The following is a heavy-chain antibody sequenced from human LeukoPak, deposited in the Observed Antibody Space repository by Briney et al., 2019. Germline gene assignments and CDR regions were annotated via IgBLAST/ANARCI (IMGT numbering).Heavy chain of an antibody. Sequence: SETLSLTCTVSSASLTSSPYFWGWHRQSPGKGLEWVVSISYSGTTYYNPSLKSPLTISVDTSKNQFSLKLTSVPAADTAVFYCAANSADYNTLGSSYKVWGQGTLVTVSS. J-gene: IGHJ4*02. CDR3: AANSADYNTLGSSYKV. CDR1: SASLTSSPYF. V-gene: IGHV4-39*01. CDR2: ISYSGTT. D-gene: IGHD3-10*01.